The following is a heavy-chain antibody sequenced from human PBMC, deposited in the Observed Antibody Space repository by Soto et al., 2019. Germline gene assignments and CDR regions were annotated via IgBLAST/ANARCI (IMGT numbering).Heavy chain of an antibody. Sequence: ASVNVSCKASGYTFTGYYMHWVRQAPGQGLELMGWINPNSGGTNYAQKFQGWVTMTRXKXXXXAXMXLXXXXSDXTAVYXCARDYYDSSGYAFDYWGQGTLVTVSS. CDR3: ARDYYDSSGYAFDY. CDR2: INPNSGGT. CDR1: GYTFTGYY. J-gene: IGHJ4*02. D-gene: IGHD3-22*01. V-gene: IGHV1-2*04.